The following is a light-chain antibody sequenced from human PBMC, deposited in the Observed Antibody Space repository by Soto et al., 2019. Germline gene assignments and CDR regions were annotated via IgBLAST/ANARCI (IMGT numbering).Light chain of an antibody. CDR1: QSISSW. J-gene: IGKJ1*01. Sequence: DIQMTQSPATLSTSVGDRVTIACRASQSISSWLAWYQQKPGKAPKLLIYDASSLQSGVPSRFSGSGSGTDFTLTISSLQPEDFATYYCQQSYSTPWTFGQGTKVDIK. CDR3: QQSYSTPWT. CDR2: DAS. V-gene: IGKV1-39*01.